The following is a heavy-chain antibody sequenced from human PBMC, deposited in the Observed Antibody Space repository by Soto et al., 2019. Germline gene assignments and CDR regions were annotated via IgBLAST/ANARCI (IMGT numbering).Heavy chain of an antibody. Sequence: QVQLQASGPGLVKPSQTLSLTCTVSGGSISSGDYYWSWIRQPPGKGLEWIWYIYYSGSTYYNPSLKSRVTIAADTSKNQFSLKLSSVTAADTAVYYCARVPNIATAYYYYGMDVWGQGTTVTVSS. CDR2: IYYSGST. CDR1: GGSISSGDYY. V-gene: IGHV4-30-4*01. J-gene: IGHJ6*02. CDR3: ARVPNIATAYYYYGMDV. D-gene: IGHD6-25*01.